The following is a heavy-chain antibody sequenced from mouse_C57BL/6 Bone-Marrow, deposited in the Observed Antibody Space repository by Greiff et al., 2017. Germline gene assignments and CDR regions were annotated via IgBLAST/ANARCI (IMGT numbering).Heavy chain of an antibody. V-gene: IGHV1-82*01. D-gene: IGHD2-4*01. Sequence: VQLQQSGPELVKPGASVKISCKASGYAFSSSWMNWVKQRPGKGLEWIGRIYPGDGDTNYNGKFKGKATLTADTSSSTAYMQLSSLTSEDSAVYFCARKNYDYDGYYFDYWGQGTTLTVSS. CDR2: IYPGDGDT. J-gene: IGHJ2*01. CDR3: ARKNYDYDGYYFDY. CDR1: GYAFSSSW.